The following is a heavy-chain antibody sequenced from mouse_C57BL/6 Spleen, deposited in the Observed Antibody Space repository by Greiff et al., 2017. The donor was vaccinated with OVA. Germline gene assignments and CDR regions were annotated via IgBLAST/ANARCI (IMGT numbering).Heavy chain of an antibody. CDR1: GYAFTNYL. V-gene: IGHV1-54*01. D-gene: IGHD5-1-1*01. J-gene: IGHJ4*01. Sequence: QVQLQQSGAELVRPGTSVKVSCKASGYAFTNYLIEWVKQRPGQGLEWIGVINPGSGGTNYNEKFKGKATLTADKSSSTAYMQLSSLTSEDSAVYFCARYTEEYYNAMDYWGQGTSVTVSS. CDR2: INPGSGGT. CDR3: ARYTEEYYNAMDY.